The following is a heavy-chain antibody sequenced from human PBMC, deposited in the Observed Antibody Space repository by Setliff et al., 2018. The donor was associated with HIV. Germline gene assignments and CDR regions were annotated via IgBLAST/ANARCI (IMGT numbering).Heavy chain of an antibody. CDR3: TSGASLLGAKEVFFDY. V-gene: IGHV3-15*01. CDR1: GFTFSNAW. J-gene: IGHJ4*02. D-gene: IGHD1-26*01. Sequence: GGSLRLSCAASGFTFSNAWMSWVRQAPGKGLEWVGRIKSKTDGGTTEYAAPVEGRFSISRDDSKNTLSLQMNSLKIEDTAVYYCTSGASLLGAKEVFFDYWGQGALVTVSS. CDR2: IKSKTDGGTT.